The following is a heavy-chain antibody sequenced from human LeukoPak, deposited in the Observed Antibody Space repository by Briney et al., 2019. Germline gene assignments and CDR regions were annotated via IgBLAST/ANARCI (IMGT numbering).Heavy chain of an antibody. Sequence: SETLSLTCTVSGGSISSGSYYWSWIRQPAGKGLEWIGRIYTSGSTNYNPSLKSRVTISVDTSQNQFSLKLSSVTAADTAVYYCARSLGFGELWGQIPWFDPWGQGTLVTVSS. D-gene: IGHD3-10*01. CDR2: IYTSGST. V-gene: IGHV4-61*02. CDR3: ARSLGFGELWGQIPWFDP. J-gene: IGHJ5*02. CDR1: GGSISSGSYY.